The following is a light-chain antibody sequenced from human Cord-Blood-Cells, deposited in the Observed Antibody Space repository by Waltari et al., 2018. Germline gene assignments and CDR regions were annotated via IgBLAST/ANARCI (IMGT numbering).Light chain of an antibody. CDR1: SLRSYY. Sequence: SSELTQDPAVSVALGQTVRITCQGDSLRSYYASWYQRKPVQAPVLVIYGKNNRHSGIPDRFSGSSSGNTASLTITGAQAEDEADYYCNSRDSSGNHLVFGGGTKLTVL. J-gene: IGLJ3*02. CDR3: NSRDSSGNHLV. V-gene: IGLV3-19*01. CDR2: GKN.